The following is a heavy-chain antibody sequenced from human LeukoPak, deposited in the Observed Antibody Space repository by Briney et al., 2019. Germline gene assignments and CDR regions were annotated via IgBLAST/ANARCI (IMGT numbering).Heavy chain of an antibody. J-gene: IGHJ4*02. D-gene: IGHD3-22*01. Sequence: PGGSLRLSCAASGFTFSSYWKSGVRQAPGKGLEWVANIKQDGSEKYYVDSVKGRFTISRDNAKNSLYLQMNSLRAEDTAVYYCARPGHSSVPVSLLACWGQGTLVTVSS. V-gene: IGHV3-7*01. CDR3: ARPGHSSVPVSLLAC. CDR2: IKQDGSEK. CDR1: GFTFSSYW.